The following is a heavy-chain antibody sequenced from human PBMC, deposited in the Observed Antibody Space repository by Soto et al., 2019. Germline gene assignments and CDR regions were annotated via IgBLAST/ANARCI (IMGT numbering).Heavy chain of an antibody. Sequence: SVKVSCKASGGTFSSYATSWVRQAPGQGLEWMGGIIPIFGTANYAQKFQGRVTITADESTSTAYMELSSLRSEDTAVYYCARERITIFGVVSPRSGYFDYWGQGTLVTVSS. CDR2: IIPIFGTA. D-gene: IGHD3-3*01. J-gene: IGHJ4*02. CDR3: ARERITIFGVVSPRSGYFDY. CDR1: GGTFSSYA. V-gene: IGHV1-69*13.